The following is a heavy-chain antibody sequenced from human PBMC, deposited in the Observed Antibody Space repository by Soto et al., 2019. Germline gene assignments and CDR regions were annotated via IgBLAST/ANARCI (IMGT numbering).Heavy chain of an antibody. CDR3: ARGGVVNPIYYYYGMDV. D-gene: IGHD3-16*01. J-gene: IGHJ6*02. Sequence: ASVKVSCKASGYPFTNYAVHWVRQAPGQRLEWMGWIDADNGDTKYSQKFQGRVTIIRDTSASTVYMELTSLRSEDTAVYYCARGGVVNPIYYYYGMDVWGQGTTVTVSS. CDR1: GYPFTNYA. CDR2: IDADNGDT. V-gene: IGHV1-3*01.